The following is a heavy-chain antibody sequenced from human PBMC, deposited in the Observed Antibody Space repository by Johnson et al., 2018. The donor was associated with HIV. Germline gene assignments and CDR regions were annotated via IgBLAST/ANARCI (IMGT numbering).Heavy chain of an antibody. CDR1: GFTFSNYW. V-gene: IGHV3-30*03. J-gene: IGHJ3*02. Sequence: QVQLVESGGGVVQPGRSLRLSCAASGFTFSNYWMSWVRQAPGKGLEWVAVISYDGSEKYYADSVKGRFTISRDSSKNTLYLQMNSLRAEDTAVYYCARGDFWSGYPDAFDIWGQGTMVTVSS. D-gene: IGHD3-3*01. CDR2: ISYDGSEK. CDR3: ARGDFWSGYPDAFDI.